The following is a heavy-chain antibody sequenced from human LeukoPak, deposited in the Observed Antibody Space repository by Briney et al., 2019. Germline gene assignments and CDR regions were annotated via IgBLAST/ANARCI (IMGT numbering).Heavy chain of an antibody. Sequence: SETLSLTCAVYGGSFSGYYWSWIRQPPGKGLEWIGEINHSGSTNYNPSLKSRVTISVDTSKNQFSLKLSSVTAADTAVYYCARDSSMTRYYDFWSGNNWFDPWGQGTLVTVSS. J-gene: IGHJ5*02. CDR3: ARDSSMTRYYDFWSGNNWFDP. D-gene: IGHD3-3*01. V-gene: IGHV4-34*01. CDR1: GGSFSGYY. CDR2: INHSGST.